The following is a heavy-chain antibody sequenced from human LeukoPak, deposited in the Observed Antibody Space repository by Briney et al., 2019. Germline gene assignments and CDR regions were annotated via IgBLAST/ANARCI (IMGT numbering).Heavy chain of an antibody. Sequence: ASVKVSCKTSGYTFTGYYVHWVRQAPGQGLKWMGRINPKSGGTNYAQKFKGRVTMNRDTYISKAYMELSSLKSDDTAVYYCANGEYCSGGYCYSNWRQGTLVTVSS. J-gene: IGHJ4*02. D-gene: IGHD2-15*01. CDR3: ANGEYCSGGYCYSN. V-gene: IGHV1-2*06. CDR2: INPKSGGT. CDR1: GYTFTGYY.